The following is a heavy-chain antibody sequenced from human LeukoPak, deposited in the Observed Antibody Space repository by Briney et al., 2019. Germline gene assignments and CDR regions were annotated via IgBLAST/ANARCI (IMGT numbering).Heavy chain of an antibody. CDR2: ISSSSSYI. CDR1: GFTFSSYS. V-gene: IGHV3-21*04. J-gene: IGHJ4*02. D-gene: IGHD6-19*01. CDR3: AKDISAIPVAGDY. Sequence: PGGSLRLSCAASGFTFSSYSMNWVRQAPGKGLEWVSSISSSSSYIYYADSVKGRFTISRDNAKNSLYLQMNSLRAEDTALYYCAKDISAIPVAGDYWGQGTLVTVSS.